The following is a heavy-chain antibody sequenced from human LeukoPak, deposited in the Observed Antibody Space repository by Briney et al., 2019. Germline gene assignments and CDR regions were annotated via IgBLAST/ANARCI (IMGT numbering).Heavy chain of an antibody. Sequence: SETLSLTCTVSGGSISSYYWSWIRQPAGKGLEWIGRIYTSGTTHYNPSLKSRVTMSVDTSKNQFSLKLSSVTAADTAVYYCARFRTSGWYWAYWGQGTLVTVSS. D-gene: IGHD6-19*01. CDR1: GGSISSYY. J-gene: IGHJ4*02. CDR3: ARFRTSGWYWAY. CDR2: IYTSGTT. V-gene: IGHV4-4*07.